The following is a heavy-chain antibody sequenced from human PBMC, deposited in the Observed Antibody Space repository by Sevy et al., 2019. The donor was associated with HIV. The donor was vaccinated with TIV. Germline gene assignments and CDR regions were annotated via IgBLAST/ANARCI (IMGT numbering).Heavy chain of an antibody. CDR1: GFTMSSYW. CDR3: AKEVGGSVSK. J-gene: IGHJ4*02. CDR2: IKQDGSVI. D-gene: IGHD6-19*01. V-gene: IGHV3-7*01. Sequence: GGSLRLSCAASGFTMSSYWVTWVRQAPGKGLEWVANIKQDGSVIKYLDSVKGRFTISRDNAKNSGYLEMNSLRVEDTAIYYCAKEVGGSVSKWGQGTLVTVSS.